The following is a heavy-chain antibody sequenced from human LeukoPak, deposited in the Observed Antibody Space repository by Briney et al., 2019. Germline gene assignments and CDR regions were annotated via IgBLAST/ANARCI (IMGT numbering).Heavy chain of an antibody. CDR2: INPSGGST. J-gene: IGHJ5*02. D-gene: IGHD1-1*01. CDR3: ARDLRRTTSWFDP. Sequence: ASVKVSCKASGYTFTSYYMHWVRQAPGQGLEWMGIINPSGGSTSYAQKFQGRVTMTRDTSTSTVYMELSSQRSEDTAVYYCARDLRRTTSWFDPWGQGTLVTVSS. V-gene: IGHV1-46*01. CDR1: GYTFTSYY.